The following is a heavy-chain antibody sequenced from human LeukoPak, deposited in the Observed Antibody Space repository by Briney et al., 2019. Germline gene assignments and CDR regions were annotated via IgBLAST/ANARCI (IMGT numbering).Heavy chain of an antibody. J-gene: IGHJ3*02. D-gene: IGHD3-22*01. CDR2: INHSGST. CDR3: ARSITMIVVVIRPVDAFDI. V-gene: IGHV4-34*01. CDR1: GGSFSGYY. Sequence: SETLSLTCAVYGGSFSGYYWSWIRQPPGKGLEWIGVINHSGSTNYNPSLKSRVTISVDTSKNQFSLKLSSVTAADTAVYYCARSITMIVVVIRPVDAFDIWGQGTMVTVSS.